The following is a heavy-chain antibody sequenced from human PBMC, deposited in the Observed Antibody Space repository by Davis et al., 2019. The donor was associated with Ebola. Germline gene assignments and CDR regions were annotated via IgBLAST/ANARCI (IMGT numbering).Heavy chain of an antibody. CDR3: ARDDSSGYDAFDI. J-gene: IGHJ3*02. V-gene: IGHV4-31*03. CDR1: GGSISSGGYY. Sequence: PSETLSLTCTVSGGSISSGGYYWSWIRQHPGKGLEWIGYIYYSGSTYYNPSLKSRVTISVDTSKNQFSPKLSSVTAADTAVYYCARDDSSGYDAFDIWGQGTMVTVSS. D-gene: IGHD3-22*01. CDR2: IYYSGST.